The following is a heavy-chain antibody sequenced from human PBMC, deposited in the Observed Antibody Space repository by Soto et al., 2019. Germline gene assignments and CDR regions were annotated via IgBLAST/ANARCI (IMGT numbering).Heavy chain of an antibody. CDR3: AREAPYYDFWGGQSTVLDY. CDR2: IKSKTDGGTT. CDR1: GFTFDDYG. Sequence: GGSLRLSCAASGFTFDDYGMSWVRQAPGKGLEWVGRIKSKTDGGTTDYAAPVKGRFTISRDDSKNTLYLQMNSLKTEDTAVYYCAREAPYYDFWGGQSTVLDYWGQGTPVPVSS. V-gene: IGHV3-15*01. D-gene: IGHD3-3*01. J-gene: IGHJ4*02.